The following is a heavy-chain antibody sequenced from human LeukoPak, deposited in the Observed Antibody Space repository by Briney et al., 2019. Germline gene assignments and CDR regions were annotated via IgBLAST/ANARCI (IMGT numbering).Heavy chain of an antibody. CDR1: GFTFSSYS. Sequence: GGSLRLSCAASGFTFSSYSMNWVRQAPGKGLEWVSYISSSSSTIYYADSVKGRFTISRDNSKNTLYLQMSSLRAEDTAVYYCARDSSGWYKYFDYWGQGSLVTFTS. CDR3: ARDSSGWYKYFDY. D-gene: IGHD6-19*01. CDR2: ISSSSSTI. V-gene: IGHV3-48*01. J-gene: IGHJ4*02.